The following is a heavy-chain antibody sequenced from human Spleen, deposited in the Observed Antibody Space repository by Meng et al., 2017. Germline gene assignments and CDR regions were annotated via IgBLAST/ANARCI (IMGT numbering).Heavy chain of an antibody. Sequence: GSLRLSCTVSGGSITNYYWSWIRQPPGKGLEWIGYMYYSGSTSYNPSLKSRVTILVDTSKNQFSLKLNSVTAADTAVYYCASIEVAGSVLGYWGQGTLVTVSS. D-gene: IGHD6-19*01. J-gene: IGHJ4*02. CDR1: GGSITNYY. V-gene: IGHV4-59*01. CDR2: MYYSGST. CDR3: ASIEVAGSVLGY.